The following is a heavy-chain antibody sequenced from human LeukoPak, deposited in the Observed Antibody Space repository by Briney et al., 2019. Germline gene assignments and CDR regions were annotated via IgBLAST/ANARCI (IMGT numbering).Heavy chain of an antibody. Sequence: ASVKVSCKASGYTFNSHGVSWVRQAPGQGLEWMGWISGYNGKTNYAQKFQGRVTMTTDTSTSTAYMELTSLRPDDTAVYYCARAYHYDSSGYYIPTEFDSWGQGALVTVSS. CDR3: ARAYHYDSSGYYIPTEFDS. CDR2: ISGYNGKT. V-gene: IGHV1-18*01. J-gene: IGHJ4*02. D-gene: IGHD3-22*01. CDR1: GYTFNSHG.